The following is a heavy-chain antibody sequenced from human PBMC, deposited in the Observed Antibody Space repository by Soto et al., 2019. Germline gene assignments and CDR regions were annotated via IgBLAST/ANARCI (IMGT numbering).Heavy chain of an antibody. V-gene: IGHV1-3*01. D-gene: IGHD3-16*01. CDR1: GYTFTSYA. CDR3: ARWRRGITEEYAFDI. Sequence: ASVKVSCKASGYTFTSYAMHWVRQAPGQRLEWMGWINPGNGNTKYSQKFQGRVTITRDTSASTAYMELSSLRSEDTAVYYCARWRRGITEEYAFDIWGQGTMVTVSS. CDR2: INPGNGNT. J-gene: IGHJ3*02.